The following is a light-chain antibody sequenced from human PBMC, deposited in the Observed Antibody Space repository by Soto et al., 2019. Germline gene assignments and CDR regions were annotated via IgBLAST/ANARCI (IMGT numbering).Light chain of an antibody. Sequence: DIQLTQSQSFLSASVGDRVTITCRASQGISSYLAWYQQKAGKAPKLLIYGASTLQSGVPSRFSGFGSGTEFTLTISSLQPEDFATYHCQQLQRTPFTFGPGTKVDIK. J-gene: IGKJ3*01. CDR3: QQLQRTPFT. V-gene: IGKV1-9*01. CDR2: GAS. CDR1: QGISSY.